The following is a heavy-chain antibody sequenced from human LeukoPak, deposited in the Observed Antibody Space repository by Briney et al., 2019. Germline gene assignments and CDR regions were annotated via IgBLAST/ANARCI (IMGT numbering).Heavy chain of an antibody. J-gene: IGHJ5*02. Sequence: GGSLRLSCAASGFTFSSYGMHWVRQAPGKGLEWVAVISYDGSNKYYADSVKGRFTISRDNSKNTLYLQMNSLRAEDTAVYYCAKRRGKGYYGSGSNNWFDPWDQGTLVTVSS. V-gene: IGHV3-30*18. CDR1: GFTFSSYG. D-gene: IGHD3-10*01. CDR2: ISYDGSNK. CDR3: AKRRGKGYYGSGSNNWFDP.